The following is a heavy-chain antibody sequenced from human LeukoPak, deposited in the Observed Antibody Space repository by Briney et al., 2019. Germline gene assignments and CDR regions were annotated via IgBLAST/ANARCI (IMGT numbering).Heavy chain of an antibody. D-gene: IGHD2-8*01. CDR2: ISHSGRTM. Sequence: PGGSLRLSCAASGFTFSDYYMSWIRQAPGKGLEWVSYISHSGRTMYYADSVKGRFTISRVNAKNSLYLQMNSLRAGDTAVYYCARDSIVRGNIGNDMDVWGKGTTVTVSS. CDR1: GFTFSDYY. J-gene: IGHJ6*03. CDR3: ARDSIVRGNIGNDMDV. V-gene: IGHV3-11*01.